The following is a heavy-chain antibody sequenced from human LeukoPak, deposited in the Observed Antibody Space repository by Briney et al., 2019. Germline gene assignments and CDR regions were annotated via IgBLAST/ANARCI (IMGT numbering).Heavy chain of an antibody. Sequence: SETLSLTCTVSGGSISSYYWSWIRQPPGKGLEWIGYIYYSGSTNYNPSLKSRVTISVDTSKNQFSLKLSSVTAADTAVYYCARVPSSSWEDYGMDVWGQGTTVTVSS. CDR3: ARVPSSSWEDYGMDV. V-gene: IGHV4-59*08. CDR1: GGSISSYY. CDR2: IYYSGST. D-gene: IGHD1-26*01. J-gene: IGHJ6*02.